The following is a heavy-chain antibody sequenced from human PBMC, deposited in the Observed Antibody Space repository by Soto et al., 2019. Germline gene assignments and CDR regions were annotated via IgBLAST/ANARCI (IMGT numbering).Heavy chain of an antibody. CDR2: TYYRSKWYN. D-gene: IGHD3-22*01. J-gene: IGHJ4*02. Sequence: KQSQTLSLTCAISGDSVSSNSAAWNWIRQSPSRGLEWLGRTYYRSKWYNDYAVSVKSRITINPDTSKNQFSLQLNSVTPEDTAVYYCARSGYYDSSGYYLNDYWGQGTLVTVSS. V-gene: IGHV6-1*01. CDR1: GDSVSSNSAA. CDR3: ARSGYYDSSGYYLNDY.